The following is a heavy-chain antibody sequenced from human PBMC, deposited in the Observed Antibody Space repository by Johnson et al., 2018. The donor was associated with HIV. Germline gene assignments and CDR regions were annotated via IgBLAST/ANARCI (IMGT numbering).Heavy chain of an antibody. Sequence: VQLVESGGGVVQRGGSLRVSCAASGFTFSNYWMHWVRQAPAKGLVWVSRINSEGSSTASADSVKGRFTISRDNAKNTLYLQMNSLRAEDTAIYYCAREGGGVITFGGVIVPPGAFDIWGQGTMVTVSS. CDR1: GFTFSNYW. V-gene: IGHV3-74*01. CDR2: INSEGSST. J-gene: IGHJ3*02. D-gene: IGHD3-16*02. CDR3: AREGGGVITFGGVIVPPGAFDI.